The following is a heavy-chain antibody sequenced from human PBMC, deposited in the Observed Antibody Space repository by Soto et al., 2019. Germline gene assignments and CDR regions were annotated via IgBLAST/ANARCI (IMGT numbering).Heavy chain of an antibody. Sequence: ASVKVSCKASGGTFSSYAISWVRQAPGQGLEWMGGIIPIFGTANYAQKFQGRVTITADESTSTAYMELSSLRSEDTAVYYCASQRGSSSSSTFDYWGQGTQVTVSS. V-gene: IGHV1-69*13. J-gene: IGHJ4*02. CDR2: IIPIFGTA. CDR1: GGTFSSYA. D-gene: IGHD6-6*01. CDR3: ASQRGSSSSSTFDY.